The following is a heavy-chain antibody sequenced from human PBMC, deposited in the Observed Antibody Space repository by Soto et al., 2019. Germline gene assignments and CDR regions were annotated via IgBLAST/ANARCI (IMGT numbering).Heavy chain of an antibody. J-gene: IGHJ4*02. CDR1: GLTFGSRA. D-gene: IGHD3-10*01. CDR3: ARGSTDSYPGSRIFDF. Sequence: GGSLRLSCVASGLTFGSRAMSWVRQAPGEGLQWVSTITDTGGDAKYADSVRGRFVISRDNSKKTLYLQMTSLTAEDSAMYYCARGSTDSYPGSRIFDFWGRGTLVTVYS. CDR2: ITDTGGDA. V-gene: IGHV3-23*01.